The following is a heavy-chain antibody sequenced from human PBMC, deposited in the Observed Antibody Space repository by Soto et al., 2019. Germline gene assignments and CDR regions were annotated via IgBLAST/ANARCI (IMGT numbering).Heavy chain of an antibody. Sequence: LSLTCTVSGGSVSGYYWSWIRQPPGKGLEWIGYIYYNGNTNYNPSLRSRVTISLDTSKNQFSLKLSSVAAADTAVYYCARNVDTARAYYFDYWGQGTLVTAPQ. CDR3: ARNVDTARAYYFDY. V-gene: IGHV4-59*02. CDR2: IYYNGNT. D-gene: IGHD5-18*01. J-gene: IGHJ4*02. CDR1: GGSVSGYY.